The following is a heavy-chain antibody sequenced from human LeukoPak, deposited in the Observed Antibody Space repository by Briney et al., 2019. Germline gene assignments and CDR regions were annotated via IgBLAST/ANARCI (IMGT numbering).Heavy chain of an antibody. V-gene: IGHV3-48*03. J-gene: IGHJ6*04. CDR2: ISSSGSTI. Sequence: PGGSLRLSCAASGFTFSSYEMSWVRQAPGKGLERVSYISSSGSTIYYADSVKGRFTISRDNAKNSLYLQMNSLRAEDTAVYYCGRLWYYYYGMDVWGKGTTVTVSS. CDR3: GRLWYYYYGMDV. CDR1: GFTFSSYE. D-gene: IGHD2-21*01.